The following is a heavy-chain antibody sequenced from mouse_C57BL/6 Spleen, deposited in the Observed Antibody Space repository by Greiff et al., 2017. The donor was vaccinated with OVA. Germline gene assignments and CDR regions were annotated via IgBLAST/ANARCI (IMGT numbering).Heavy chain of an antibody. CDR2: ISSGSSTI. J-gene: IGHJ1*03. V-gene: IGHV5-17*01. D-gene: IGHD2-3*01. CDR3: ARIDGYYGWYFDV. Sequence: EVQLVESGGGLVKPGGSLKLSCAASGFTFSDYGMHWVRQAPEKGLEWVAYISSGSSTIYYADTVKGRFTISRDNAKNTLFLQMTSLRSEDTAMYYCARIDGYYGWYFDVWGTGTTVTVSS. CDR1: GFTFSDYG.